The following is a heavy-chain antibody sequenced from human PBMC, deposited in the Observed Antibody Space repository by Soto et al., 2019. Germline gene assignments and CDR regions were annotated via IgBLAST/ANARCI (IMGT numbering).Heavy chain of an antibody. Sequence: QVQLLQSGAEVKRPGSSVKVSCEASGGTFSSLGFTWVRQAPGQGLEWMGGIIPISGRTTFAQKFQGRVTITADESTRATSMERTTLTSDDTAIYYCATRGTQGRWLEFADYWGQGTLVTVSS. V-gene: IGHV1-69*01. D-gene: IGHD5-12*01. CDR1: GGTFSSLG. CDR3: ATRGTQGRWLEFADY. CDR2: IIPISGRT. J-gene: IGHJ4*02.